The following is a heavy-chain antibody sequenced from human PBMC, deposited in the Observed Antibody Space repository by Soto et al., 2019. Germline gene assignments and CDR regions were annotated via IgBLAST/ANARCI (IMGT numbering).Heavy chain of an antibody. J-gene: IGHJ3*02. CDR2: ISPDGSNA. CDR1: GSTFSSYD. Sequence: QVQLGESGGDVVKPGRYLRLSCAASGSTFSSYDIHWVRQAPGKGLEWVAHISPDGSNAYYADSVKGRFTVSRDNAKNTVYLQNNSLRAEEAVVYYCARGPSHSAFDIWGHGTMVTVS. V-gene: IGHV3-30-3*01. CDR3: ARGPSHSAFDI.